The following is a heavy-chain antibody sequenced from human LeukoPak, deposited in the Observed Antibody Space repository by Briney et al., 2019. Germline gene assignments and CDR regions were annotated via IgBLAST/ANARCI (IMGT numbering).Heavy chain of an antibody. D-gene: IGHD4-17*01. Sequence: PSETLSLTCTISGDSISSGDYYWGWIRQPPGKGLEWIANIYHGGTTYDNPSLKSRLTISIDKSKNHFSLELRSVTAADTAVYYCARDRTLTTMTPEAFDIWGQGTMVTVSS. V-gene: IGHV4-30-2*01. CDR1: GDSISSGDYY. CDR3: ARDRTLTTMTPEAFDI. CDR2: IYHGGTT. J-gene: IGHJ3*02.